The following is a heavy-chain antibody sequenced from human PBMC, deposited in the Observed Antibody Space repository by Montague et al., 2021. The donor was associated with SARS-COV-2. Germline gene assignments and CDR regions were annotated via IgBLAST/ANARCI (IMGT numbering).Heavy chain of an antibody. CDR2: INHSGSS. CDR3: ARGQVTIFAVLIMRRAAGAFDV. CDR1: GGSFSDYY. J-gene: IGHJ3*01. Sequence: SETLSLTCAVSGGSFSDYYCTWIRHPPGTGLELIGEINHSGSSNYNPSLTNQVPISVDKSKNQISLKLTSVTAADTATYYCARGQVTIFAVLIMRRAAGAFDVWGQGTTATVSS. V-gene: IGHV4-34*01. D-gene: IGHD3-3*01.